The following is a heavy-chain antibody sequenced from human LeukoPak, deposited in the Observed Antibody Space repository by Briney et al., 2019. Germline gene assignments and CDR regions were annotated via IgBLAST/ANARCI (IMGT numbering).Heavy chain of an antibody. CDR2: ISSSSSYI. D-gene: IGHD2-15*01. CDR3: ARAGGGGSRHYYYYGMDV. J-gene: IGHJ6*02. V-gene: IGHV3-21*01. Sequence: GGSLRLSCAASGFTFSSYSMNWVRQAPGKGLEWVSSISSSSSYIYYADSVKGRFTISRDNAKNSLYLQMNSLRAEDTAVYYCARAGGGGSRHYYYYGMDVWGQGTTVTVSS. CDR1: GFTFSSYS.